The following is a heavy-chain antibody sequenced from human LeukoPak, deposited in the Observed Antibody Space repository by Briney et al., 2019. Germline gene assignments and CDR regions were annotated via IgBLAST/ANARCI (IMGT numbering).Heavy chain of an antibody. D-gene: IGHD3-9*01. CDR3: ARVWILTGARWFDP. V-gene: IGHV3-48*01. CDR2: ISSSSSTI. CDR1: GFTFSSYS. Sequence: PGGSLRLSCAASGFTFSSYSMNWVRQAPGKGLEWVSYISSSSSTIYYADSVKGRFTISRDNAKNSLYLQMNSLRAEDTAVYYCARVWILTGARWFDPWGQGTLVTVSS. J-gene: IGHJ5*02.